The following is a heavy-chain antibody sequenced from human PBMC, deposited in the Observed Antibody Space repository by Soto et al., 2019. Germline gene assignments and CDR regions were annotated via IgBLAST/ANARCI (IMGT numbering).Heavy chain of an antibody. Sequence: QVQLVESGGGVVQPGRSLRLSCAASGFTFSSYAMHWVRQAPVKGLVWVAVISYDGSNKYYADSVKGRFTISRDNSKNTLYLQMNSLRAEDTAVYYCARESAILRRDAFDIWGQGTMVTVSS. CDR2: ISYDGSNK. CDR1: GFTFSSYA. V-gene: IGHV3-30-3*01. J-gene: IGHJ3*02. D-gene: IGHD2-21*02. CDR3: ARESAILRRDAFDI.